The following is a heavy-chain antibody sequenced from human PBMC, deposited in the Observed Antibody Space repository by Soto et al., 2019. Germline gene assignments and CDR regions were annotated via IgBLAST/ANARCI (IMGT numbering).Heavy chain of an antibody. CDR2: MYYDGTT. Sequence: SETLSLTCTVSGGPISGYYWGWIRQPPGKGLEWIGNMYYDGTTNYSPSLKSRVAISVDTSKNQFSLNLSSVTAADTAVYYCAGSSGYDLGDIDYWGQGTLVTVSS. D-gene: IGHD5-12*01. CDR1: GGPISGYY. V-gene: IGHV4-59*08. CDR3: AGSSGYDLGDIDY. J-gene: IGHJ4*02.